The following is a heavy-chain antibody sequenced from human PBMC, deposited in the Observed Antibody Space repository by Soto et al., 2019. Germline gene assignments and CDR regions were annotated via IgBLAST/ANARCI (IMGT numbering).Heavy chain of an antibody. J-gene: IGHJ2*01. CDR3: AKDRGRGSYTNWNFDV. Sequence: EVQVLESGGGLVQPGGSLRLSCAASGFTFSNYAMSWVRQAPGKGLEWVSTIHGGGDYTNYTDSVKGRFTISRDNSRNNLFLQMNSLRGEDTAVYYCAKDRGRGSYTNWNFDVWGRGTLVTVSS. CDR2: IHGGGDYT. CDR1: GFTFSNYA. V-gene: IGHV3-23*01. D-gene: IGHD1-26*01.